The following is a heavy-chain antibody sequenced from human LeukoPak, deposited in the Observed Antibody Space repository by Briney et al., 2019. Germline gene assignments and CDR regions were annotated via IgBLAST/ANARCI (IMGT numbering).Heavy chain of an antibody. CDR3: VKDKQVVVPAAMVDY. D-gene: IGHD2-2*01. V-gene: IGHV3-30*02. CDR2: IRYDGSNK. CDR1: GLTFSSYG. J-gene: IGHJ4*02. Sequence: GGSLRLSCAASGLTFSSYGMHWVRQAPGKGLEGVAFIRYDGSNKYYADSVKGRFTISRDNSKNTLYLQMNSLRAEDTAVYYCVKDKQVVVPAAMVDYWGQGTLVTVSS.